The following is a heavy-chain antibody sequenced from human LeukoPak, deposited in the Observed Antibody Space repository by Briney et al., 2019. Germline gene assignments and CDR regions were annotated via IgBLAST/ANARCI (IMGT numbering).Heavy chain of an antibody. D-gene: IGHD3-10*01. V-gene: IGHV3-11*01. CDR1: GFTFSDYY. CDR2: ISSSGSTI. Sequence: GASLRLSCAASGFTFSDYYMSWIRQAPGKGLEWVSYISSSGSTIYYADSVKGRFTISRDNAKNSLYLQMNSLRAEDTAVYYCARDTYSQITLLWFGSFMDVWGQGTTVTVSS. CDR3: ARDTYSQITLLWFGSFMDV. J-gene: IGHJ6*02.